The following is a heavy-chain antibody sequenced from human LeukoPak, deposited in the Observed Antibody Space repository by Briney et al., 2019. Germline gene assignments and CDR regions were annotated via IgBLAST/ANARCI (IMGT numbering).Heavy chain of an antibody. J-gene: IGHJ4*02. D-gene: IGHD6-6*01. V-gene: IGHV4-59*01. CDR2: IYYSGST. CDR3: ARGKYSSSSSSDY. CDR1: DGSISSYY. Sequence: SETLSLTCTVSDGSISSYYWSWIRQPPGKGLEWIGYIYYSGSTNYNPSLKSRVTISVDTSKNQFSLKLSSVTAADTAVYYCARGKYSSSSSSDYWGQGTLVTVSS.